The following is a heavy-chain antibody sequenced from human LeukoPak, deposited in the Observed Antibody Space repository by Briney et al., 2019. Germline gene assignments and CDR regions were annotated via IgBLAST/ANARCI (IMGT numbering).Heavy chain of an antibody. CDR1: GGSISSYY. D-gene: IGHD6-19*01. J-gene: IGHJ2*01. CDR3: ARDRSGSGGWYAAGWYFDL. V-gene: IGHV4-59*01. CDR2: IYYSGSI. Sequence: PSETLSLTCTVSGGSISSYYWSWIRQPPGKGLEWIGYIYYSGSINYNPSLKSRVTISVDTSKNQFSLKLSSVTAADTAVYYCARDRSGSGGWYAAGWYFDLWGRGTLVTVSS.